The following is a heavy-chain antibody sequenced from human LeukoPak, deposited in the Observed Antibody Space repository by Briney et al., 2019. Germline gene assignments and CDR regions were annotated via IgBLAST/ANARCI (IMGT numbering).Heavy chain of an antibody. V-gene: IGHV3-48*03. CDR3: ARGCSGGFCFYFFDY. Sequence: GGSLRLSCAASGFTFSSYEMNWVRQAPGKGLEWVSYISSSGSTIYYADSVKGRFTISRDNAKNSLYLQMNSLRAEDTAVYYCARGCSGGFCFYFFDYWGQGTLVTVSS. CDR1: GFTFSSYE. CDR2: ISSSGSTI. J-gene: IGHJ4*02. D-gene: IGHD2-15*01.